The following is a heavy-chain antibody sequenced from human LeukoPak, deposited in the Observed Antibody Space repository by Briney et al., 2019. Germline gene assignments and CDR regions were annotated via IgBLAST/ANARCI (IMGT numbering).Heavy chain of an antibody. CDR1: GYTFTSYD. J-gene: IGHJ4*02. V-gene: IGHV1-8*01. D-gene: IGHD3-3*01. CDR3: ARGRRSVRFLEWLPPTPIDY. Sequence: ASVKVSCNASGYTFTSYDINWVRQATGQGLEWMGWMNPNSGNTGYAQKFQGRVTMTSNTSISTAYMELSSLRSEDTAVYYCARGRRSVRFLEWLPPTPIDYWGQGTLVTVSS. CDR2: MNPNSGNT.